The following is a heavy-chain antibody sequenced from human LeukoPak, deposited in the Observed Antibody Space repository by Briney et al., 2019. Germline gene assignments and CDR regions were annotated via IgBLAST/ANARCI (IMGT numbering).Heavy chain of an antibody. CDR3: VGNLYNQGDY. V-gene: IGHV3-74*01. CDR2: ISSDGSST. CDR1: GFTFSSYW. D-gene: IGHD1-14*01. Sequence: GGSLRLSCAASGFTFSSYWMHWVRQTPGTGLVWVSRISSDGSSTSYGDSVKGRFTISRDNAKNTLYLQMNSLRAEDTAVYYCVGNLYNQGDYWGQGTLVTVSS. J-gene: IGHJ4*02.